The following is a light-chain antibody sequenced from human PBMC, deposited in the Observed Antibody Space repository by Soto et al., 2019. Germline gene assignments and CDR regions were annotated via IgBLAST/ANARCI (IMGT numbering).Light chain of an antibody. Sequence: DIQMTQSPSTLSASVGDRLTITCRASQSISSWLAWYQQKPGKAPKLLIYAASNLQSGVPSRFSGSGSGTDFTLTISSLQPEDFATYFCLSGHSRPFGGGTKVDIK. V-gene: IGKV1-12*02. CDR3: LSGHSRP. CDR1: QSISSW. J-gene: IGKJ4*01. CDR2: AAS.